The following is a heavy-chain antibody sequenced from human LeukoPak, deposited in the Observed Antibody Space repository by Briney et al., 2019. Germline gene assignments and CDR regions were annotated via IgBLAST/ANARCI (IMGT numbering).Heavy chain of an antibody. CDR2: IRRKTDGGTT. Sequence: GGSLRLSCAASGFTFNDAWMNWVRQAPGKGLEWVGRIRRKTDGGTTDYAAPVKGRFTTSRDDSKNTLYLQMNSLKTEDTAVYYCTTTPTKYYDFWSAYNDYWGQGTLVTVSS. V-gene: IGHV3-15*07. J-gene: IGHJ4*02. CDR1: GFTFNDAW. CDR3: TTTPTKYYDFWSAYNDY. D-gene: IGHD3-3*01.